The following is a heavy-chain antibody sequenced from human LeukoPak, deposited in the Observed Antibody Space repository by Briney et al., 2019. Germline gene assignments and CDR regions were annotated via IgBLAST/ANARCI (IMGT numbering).Heavy chain of an antibody. Sequence: GGSLRLSCAASGFTFSSFTFHWVRQAPGKGLEWVALISYDGSNYYYADSVKGRFTIFRDNSKNTLHLLMNSLRAEDTAVYYCTAGAYSSSWYAYWGQGTLVTVSS. D-gene: IGHD6-13*01. J-gene: IGHJ4*02. V-gene: IGHV3-30*04. CDR2: ISYDGSNY. CDR1: GFTFSSFT. CDR3: TAGAYSSSWYAY.